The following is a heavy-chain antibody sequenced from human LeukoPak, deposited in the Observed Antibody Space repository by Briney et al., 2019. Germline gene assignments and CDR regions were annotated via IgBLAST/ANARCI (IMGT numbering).Heavy chain of an antibody. Sequence: GASVKVSCKASGYTFTSYGISWVRQAPGQGLEWMGWISAYNGNINYAQKLQGRVTMTTDTSTSTAYMELRSLRSDDTAVYYCAREYYDFWSGYYTEDYYYYGMDVWGQGTTVTVSS. CDR2: ISAYNGNI. V-gene: IGHV1-18*01. CDR1: GYTFTSYG. J-gene: IGHJ6*02. D-gene: IGHD3-3*01. CDR3: AREYYDFWSGYYTEDYYYYGMDV.